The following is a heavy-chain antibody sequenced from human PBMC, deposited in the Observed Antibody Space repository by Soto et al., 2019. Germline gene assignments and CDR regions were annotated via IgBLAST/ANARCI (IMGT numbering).Heavy chain of an antibody. J-gene: IGHJ5*02. CDR2: IWYDGSNK. CDR3: ARWGDEKRLDT. Sequence: QVQLVESGGGVVQPGRSLRLSCAASGFTFSSHGMYWVRQAPGKGLEWVAVIWYDGSNKYYADSVKGRFTISRDNSKNTLYLQMNSLRAEDTAVYYCARWGDEKRLDTWGQGTLVTVSS. V-gene: IGHV3-33*01. CDR1: GFTFSSHG. D-gene: IGHD3-16*01.